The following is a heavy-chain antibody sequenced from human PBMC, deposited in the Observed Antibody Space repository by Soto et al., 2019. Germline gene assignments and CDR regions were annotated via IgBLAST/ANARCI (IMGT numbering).Heavy chain of an antibody. CDR3: TRDSRPYYYGSGSYGY. D-gene: IGHD3-10*01. J-gene: IGHJ4*02. Sequence: GGSLRLSCTASGFTFGYYAMSWVRQAPGKGLEWVGFIRSKAYGGTTEYAASVKGRFTISRDDSKSIAYLQMNSLKTEDTAVYYCTRDSRPYYYGSGSYGYWGQGTLVTVSS. CDR2: IRSKAYGGTT. CDR1: GFTFGYYA. V-gene: IGHV3-49*04.